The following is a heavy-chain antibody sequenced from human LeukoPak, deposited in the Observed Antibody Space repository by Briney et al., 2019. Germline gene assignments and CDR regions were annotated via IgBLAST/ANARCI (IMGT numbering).Heavy chain of an antibody. J-gene: IGHJ2*01. V-gene: IGHV3-30*14. Sequence: PRGSLRLSCAASGFTFSSYAMHWVRQAPGKGLEWVAVISYDGSNKYYADSVKGRFTISRDKSKNTLYLQMNSLRAEDTAVYYCARDFYGDNSEVVSWHFDLWGRGTLVSVSS. CDR2: ISYDGSNK. D-gene: IGHD4-23*01. CDR1: GFTFSSYA. CDR3: ARDFYGDNSEVVSWHFDL.